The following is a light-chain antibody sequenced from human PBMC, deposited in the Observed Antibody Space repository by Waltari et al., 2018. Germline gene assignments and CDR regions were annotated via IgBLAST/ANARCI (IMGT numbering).Light chain of an antibody. CDR3: QQRSHWPPG. Sequence: EIVLTQSPATLSLSPGERATLSCRASQSVDNQLAWYQQKPGQAPRLLIDDASTRATVIPARFSGSGSGTDFTLTISSLEPEDFALYYCQQRSHWPPGFGGGTKVEIK. V-gene: IGKV3-11*01. CDR1: QSVDNQ. CDR2: DAS. J-gene: IGKJ4*01.